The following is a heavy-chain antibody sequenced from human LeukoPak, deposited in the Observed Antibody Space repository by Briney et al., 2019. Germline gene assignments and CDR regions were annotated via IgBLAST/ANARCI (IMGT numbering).Heavy chain of an antibody. Sequence: GGSLRLSCAASGFTFSSYEMNWVRQAPGKGLEWVSFISSSSRHIYYADSVKGRFTIFRDDAKNSLFLQMDSLRVEDTAMYYCVRDFSTVTTAYLHHWGQGTLLTVSS. CDR2: ISSSSRHI. CDR3: VRDFSTVTTAYLHH. J-gene: IGHJ1*01. V-gene: IGHV3-21*04. D-gene: IGHD4-17*01. CDR1: GFTFSSYE.